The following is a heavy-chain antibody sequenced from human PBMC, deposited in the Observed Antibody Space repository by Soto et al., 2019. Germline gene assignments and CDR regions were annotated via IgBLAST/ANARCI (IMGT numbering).Heavy chain of an antibody. CDR3: ARSIVATINWFDP. CDR1: GGSISSYY. V-gene: IGHV4-59*01. D-gene: IGHD5-12*01. J-gene: IGHJ5*02. CDR2: IYYSGST. Sequence: LSLTCTVSGGSISSYYWSWIRQPPGKGLEWIGYIYYSGSTNYNPSLKSRVTISVDTSKNQFSPKLSSVTAADTAVYYCARSIVATINWFDPWGQGTLVTVSS.